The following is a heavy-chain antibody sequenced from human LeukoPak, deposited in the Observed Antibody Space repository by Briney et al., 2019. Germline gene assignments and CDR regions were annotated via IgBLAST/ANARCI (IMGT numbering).Heavy chain of an antibody. CDR2: INHSGST. Sequence: SETLSLTCAVYGGSFSGYYWSWIRQPPGKGLEWIGEINHSGSTNYNPSLKGRVTISVDTSKNQFSLKLSSVTAADTAVYYCARLPRYNWNYSDYWGQGILVTVSS. V-gene: IGHV4-34*01. CDR3: ARLPRYNWNYSDY. CDR1: GGSFSGYY. D-gene: IGHD1-7*01. J-gene: IGHJ4*02.